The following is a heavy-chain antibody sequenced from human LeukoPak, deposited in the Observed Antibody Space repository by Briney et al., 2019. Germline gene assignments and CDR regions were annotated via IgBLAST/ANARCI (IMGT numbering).Heavy chain of an antibody. Sequence: PGGSLRLSCAASGFTLSSYSMNWVRQAPGKGLEWISHITWSGSTIFYADSVKGRFTISRDSAKNSLYLQMSSLRDEDTAVYYCVKDPFYGGNPLYYFDYWGQGTLVTVSS. CDR1: GFTLSSYS. CDR3: VKDPFYGGNPLYYFDY. CDR2: ITWSGSTI. V-gene: IGHV3-48*02. J-gene: IGHJ4*02. D-gene: IGHD4-23*01.